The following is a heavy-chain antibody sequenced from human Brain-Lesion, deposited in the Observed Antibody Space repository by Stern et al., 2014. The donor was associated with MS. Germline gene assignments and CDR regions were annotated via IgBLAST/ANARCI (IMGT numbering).Heavy chain of an antibody. CDR2: IFNSGST. CDR3: ARGRVVPGFQYYATDV. D-gene: IGHD2-2*01. Sequence: QVQLVESGPGLVKPSQTLSLSCTVSGGSISSGGYYWSWIRQPAGKGLEWIGRIFNSGSTSYHPSLKSRVTISIDTSKNHFSLRLNSMTAADTAVYYCARGRVVPGFQYYATDVWGQGTTVIVSS. CDR1: GGSISSGGYY. V-gene: IGHV4-61*02. J-gene: IGHJ6*02.